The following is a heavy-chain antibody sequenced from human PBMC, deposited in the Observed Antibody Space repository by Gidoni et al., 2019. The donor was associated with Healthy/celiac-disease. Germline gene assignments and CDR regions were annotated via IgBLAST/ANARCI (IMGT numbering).Heavy chain of an antibody. V-gene: IGHV4-4*07. CDR2: IDTSGST. J-gene: IGHJ3*02. CDR3: ARDLGGYPNPDAFDI. Sequence: QVQLPEPRLGLVKPLETLSLTCNVSGGFISRYYRSWTRQPAGKGLEWIGRIDTSGSTNYNPSLKSRVTMSVDTSKNQFSLKLGSVTAADTAVYYCARDLGGYPNPDAFDIWGQGTMVTVSA. D-gene: IGHD3-22*01. CDR1: GGFISRYY.